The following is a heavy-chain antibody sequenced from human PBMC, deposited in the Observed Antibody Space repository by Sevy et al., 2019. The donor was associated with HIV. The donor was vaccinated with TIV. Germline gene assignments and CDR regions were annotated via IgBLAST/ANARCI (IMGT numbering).Heavy chain of an antibody. V-gene: IGHV5-51*01. CDR3: ARLGSAIDY. CDR2: IYPGDSDT. CDR1: GYSFTRYW. D-gene: IGHD2-15*01. Sequence: GESLKVACKASGYSFTRYWIGWVRQMPGKGLEWMGIIYPGDSDTRYSPSFQGQVTISADTSVSTAYLQWSSLKASDTAMYYCARLGSAIDYWGQGTLVTVSS. J-gene: IGHJ4*02.